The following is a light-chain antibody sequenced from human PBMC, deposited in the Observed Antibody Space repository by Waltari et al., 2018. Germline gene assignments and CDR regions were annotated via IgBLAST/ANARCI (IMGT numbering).Light chain of an antibody. CDR2: DVS. Sequence: QSALTQPASVSGSPGQSTTISCTGHSSNVGGYNSVSWYQQPPGKAPKLMIYDVSNRPSGVSNRFSGSKSGNTASLTISGLQAEDEADYYCSSYTSSSTVVFGGGTKLTVL. J-gene: IGLJ2*01. CDR3: SSYTSSSTVV. V-gene: IGLV2-14*01. CDR1: SSNVGGYNS.